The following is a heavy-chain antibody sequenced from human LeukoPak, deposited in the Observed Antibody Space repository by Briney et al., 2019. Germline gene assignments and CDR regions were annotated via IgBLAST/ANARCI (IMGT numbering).Heavy chain of an antibody. V-gene: IGHV3-11*01. CDR2: ISSSGSTI. CDR1: GFTFSDYY. J-gene: IGHJ4*02. D-gene: IGHD3-22*01. Sequence: GGSLRLSCAASGFTFSDYYMSWIRQAPGKGLEWVSYISSSGSTIYYADSVKSRFTISRDNAKNSLYLQMNSLRAEDTAVYYCARGSGITMIVVNYFDYWGQGTLVTVSS. CDR3: ARGSGITMIVVNYFDY.